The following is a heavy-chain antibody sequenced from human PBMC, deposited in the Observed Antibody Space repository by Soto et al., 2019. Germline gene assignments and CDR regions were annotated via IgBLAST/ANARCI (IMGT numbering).Heavy chain of an antibody. D-gene: IGHD3-10*01. CDR2: IWYDGSNK. J-gene: IGHJ6*03. V-gene: IGHV3-33*01. CDR1: GFTFSSYG. CDR3: ARKGPYYYGSDYYMDV. Sequence: GGSLRLSCAASGFTFSSYGMHWVRQAPGKGLEWVAVIWYDGSNKYYADSVKGRFTISRDNSKNTLYLQMNSLRAEDTAVYYCARKGPYYYGSDYYMDVWGKGTTVTVSS.